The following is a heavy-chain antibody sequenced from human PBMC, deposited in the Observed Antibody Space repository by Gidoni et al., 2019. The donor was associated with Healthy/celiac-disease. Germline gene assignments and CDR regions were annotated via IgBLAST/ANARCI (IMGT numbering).Heavy chain of an antibody. Sequence: QVQLQQWGAGLLKPSETLSLNCAVYGGSFSGYYWSWIRQPPGKGLEWIGEINHSGSTNYNPSLKSRVTISVDTSKNPFSLKLSSVTAADTAVYYCARDGPSAMDWGQGTLVTVSS. D-gene: IGHD6-6*01. V-gene: IGHV4-34*01. CDR2: INHSGST. J-gene: IGHJ4*02. CDR1: GGSFSGYY. CDR3: ARDGPSAMD.